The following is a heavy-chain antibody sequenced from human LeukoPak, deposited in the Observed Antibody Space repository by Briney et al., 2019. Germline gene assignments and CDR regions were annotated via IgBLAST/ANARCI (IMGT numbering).Heavy chain of an antibody. CDR1: GYTITNYY. D-gene: IGHD5-24*01. J-gene: IGHJ6*02. CDR2: VNPSGGGS. Sequence: ASVKVSCKASGYTITNYYMHWVRQAPGQGLEWMGIVNPSGGGSNFAQKFQGRVTLTRATSANTVYMELRSLRSEDTAVLYCASVYKHGMDVWGQGTTVIVSS. CDR3: ASVYKHGMDV. V-gene: IGHV1-46*01.